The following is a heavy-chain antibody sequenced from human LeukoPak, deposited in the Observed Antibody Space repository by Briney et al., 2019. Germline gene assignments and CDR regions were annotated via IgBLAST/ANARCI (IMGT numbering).Heavy chain of an antibody. CDR3: GCYSSLDH. CDR1: GFIVSNNY. J-gene: IGHJ4*02. V-gene: IGHV3-53*01. CDR2: IYSGGDK. D-gene: IGHD2-2*01. Sequence: GGSLRLSCAASGFIVSNNYMSWVRQAPGKGLEWVSLIYSGGDKRYAASVKGRFTISRDNSKNTLYLQMDSLRVEDTAVYYCGCYSSLDHWGQGTLVTASS.